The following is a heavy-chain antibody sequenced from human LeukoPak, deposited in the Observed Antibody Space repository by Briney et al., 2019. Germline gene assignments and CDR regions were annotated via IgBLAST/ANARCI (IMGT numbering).Heavy chain of an antibody. Sequence: SETLSLTCAVYGFTFITFYWSWIRQPPGKGLEWIGEINHSGSTNYNPSLKSRVTISVDTSNNQFSLKLSSVTAADTAVYYCARGYDYGWGSYRFYFDYWGQGTLVTVSS. D-gene: IGHD3-16*02. J-gene: IGHJ4*02. V-gene: IGHV4-34*01. CDR2: INHSGST. CDR3: ARGYDYGWGSYRFYFDY. CDR1: GFTFITFY.